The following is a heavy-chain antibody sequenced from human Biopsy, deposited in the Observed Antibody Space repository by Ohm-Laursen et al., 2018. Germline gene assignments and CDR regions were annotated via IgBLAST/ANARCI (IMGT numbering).Heavy chain of an antibody. CDR1: GYTFTGYH. D-gene: IGHD3-22*01. CDR2: INAKTGDT. CDR3: TRGGYYYDSLAYYYWFDP. Sequence: ASVKVSCKASGYTFTGYHVHWVRQAPGQGLEWMGWINAKTGDTNYAQKFQGGVTMTRDTSISTAYVDLSSLRSDDTAVHYCTRGGYYYDSLAYYYWFDPWGQGTLVTVSS. J-gene: IGHJ5*02. V-gene: IGHV1-2*02.